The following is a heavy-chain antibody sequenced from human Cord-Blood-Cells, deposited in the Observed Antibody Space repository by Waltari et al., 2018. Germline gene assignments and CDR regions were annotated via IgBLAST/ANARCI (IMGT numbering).Heavy chain of an antibody. CDR2: IIPILGIA. Sequence: QVQLVQSGVEVKKPGSSVKVSCKASGGTFSSYAISWVRTAPGQGLEWMGKIIPILGIANYAQKFQGRVTITADKSTSTAYMELSSLRSEDTAVYYCATSVILDDYGGNHDAFDIWGQGTMVTVSS. D-gene: IGHD4-17*01. CDR1: GGTFSSYA. CDR3: ATSVILDDYGGNHDAFDI. J-gene: IGHJ3*02. V-gene: IGHV1-69*09.